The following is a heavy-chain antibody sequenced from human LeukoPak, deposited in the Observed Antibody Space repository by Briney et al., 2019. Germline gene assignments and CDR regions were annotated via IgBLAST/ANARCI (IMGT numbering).Heavy chain of an antibody. CDR1: GYTFTGYY. CDR2: ISAYNGNT. J-gene: IGHJ4*02. V-gene: IGHV1-18*04. D-gene: IGHD5-18*01. Sequence: ASVKVPCKASGYTFTGYYMHWVRQAPGQGLEWMGWISAYNGNTSYAQELQGRVSMTTDTSTSTAYMELRSLRSDDTAVYYCARGRGYSYGYGDYWGQGTLVTVSS. CDR3: ARGRGYSYGYGDY.